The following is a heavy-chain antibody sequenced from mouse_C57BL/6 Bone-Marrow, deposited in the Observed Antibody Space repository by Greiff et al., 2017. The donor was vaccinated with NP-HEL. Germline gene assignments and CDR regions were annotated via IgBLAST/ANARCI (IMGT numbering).Heavy chain of an antibody. CDR2: IDPSDSYT. Sequence: QVHVKQPGAELVRPGTSVKLSCKASGYTFTSYWMHWVKQRPGQGLEWIGVIDPSDSYTNYNQKFKGKATLTVDTSSSTAYMQLSSLTSEDSAVYYCARGAKAMDYWGQGTSVTVSS. CDR1: GYTFTSYW. V-gene: IGHV1-59*01. CDR3: ARGAKAMDY. J-gene: IGHJ4*01.